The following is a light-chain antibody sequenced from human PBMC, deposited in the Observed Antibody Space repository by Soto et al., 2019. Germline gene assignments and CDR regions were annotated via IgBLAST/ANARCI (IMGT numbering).Light chain of an antibody. V-gene: IGKV3-11*01. Sequence: EIVLTQSPATLSLSPGDRVTLSCRASQTVGRYLSWYQHSPGQGPRLLVYDASNRATGIPARFSGSGSETDFNLTISSLEPEDFAVYYCQQRLHWPITFGQGTRLEMK. CDR2: DAS. CDR1: QTVGRY. J-gene: IGKJ5*01. CDR3: QQRLHWPIT.